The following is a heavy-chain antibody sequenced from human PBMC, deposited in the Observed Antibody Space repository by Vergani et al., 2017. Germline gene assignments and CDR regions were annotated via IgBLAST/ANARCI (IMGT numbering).Heavy chain of an antibody. CDR1: GFTSAGYA. D-gene: IGHD6-6*01. V-gene: IGHV3-9*02. CDR2: ISWNSNSI. J-gene: IGHJ5*02. CDR3: AKDLGTSSGGGWFDP. Sequence: EVQLEESGGGLVLPGRSLRLSCVASGFTSAGYAMHWVRQAPGKGLEWVSGISWNSNSIGYADSVKGRFTISRDNAKNSLYLQMISLRAEDPALYYCAKDLGTSSGGGWFDPWGQGTLVTVSS.